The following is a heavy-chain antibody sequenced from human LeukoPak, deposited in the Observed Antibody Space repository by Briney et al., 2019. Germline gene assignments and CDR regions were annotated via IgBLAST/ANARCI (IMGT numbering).Heavy chain of an antibody. CDR3: TTVKRGWNYKPREYYYYYIDV. CDR1: GFTFGDYA. D-gene: IGHD1-7*01. V-gene: IGHV3-49*03. J-gene: IGHJ6*03. CDR2: IRSKAYGGTT. Sequence: GGSLRLSCTASGFTFGDYAMSWFRQAPGKGLEWVGFIRSKAYGGTTEYAASVKGRFTISRDDSKSIAYLQMNSLKTEDTAVYYCTTVKRGWNYKPREYYYYYIDVWGKGTTVTVSS.